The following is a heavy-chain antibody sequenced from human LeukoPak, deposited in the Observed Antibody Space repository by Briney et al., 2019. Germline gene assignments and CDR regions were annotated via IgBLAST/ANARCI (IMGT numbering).Heavy chain of an antibody. Sequence: GGSLRLSCAASGFTFSNAWMSWVRQAPGKGLEWVANIKRDGSEEWYVDSVKGRFTISRDNAKNSVYLQMNSLRAEDTAVYYCAGGARRIDYWGQGTLVTVSS. CDR2: IKRDGSEE. D-gene: IGHD3-10*01. V-gene: IGHV3-7*01. J-gene: IGHJ4*02. CDR1: GFTFSNAW. CDR3: AGGARRIDY.